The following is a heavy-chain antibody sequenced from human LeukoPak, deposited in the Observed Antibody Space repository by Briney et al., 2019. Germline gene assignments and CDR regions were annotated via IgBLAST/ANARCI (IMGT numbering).Heavy chain of an antibody. J-gene: IGHJ4*02. D-gene: IGHD2-2*01. CDR2: IYPGDSDT. CDR1: GYSFTSYW. Sequence: GESLKISCKGSGYSFTSYWIGWVRQMPGKGLEWMGIIYPGDSDTRYSSSFQGQVTISADKSISTAYLQWSSLKASDTAMYYCARLDGDCSSTSCYPNDYWGQGTLVTVSS. CDR3: ARLDGDCSSTSCYPNDY. V-gene: IGHV5-51*01.